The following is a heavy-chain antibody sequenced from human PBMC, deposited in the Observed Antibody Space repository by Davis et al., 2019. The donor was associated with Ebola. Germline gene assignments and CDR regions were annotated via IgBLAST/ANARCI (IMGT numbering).Heavy chain of an antibody. Sequence: ASVKVSCKASGYTFTSYDINWVRQATGQGLEWMGWMNHNSGNTGYAQKFQGRVTMPRNTSISTAYMELSSLRSEDTAVYYCARGYGDYYYYGMDVWGQATTVTVSS. CDR1: GYTFTSYD. CDR2: MNHNSGNT. D-gene: IGHD4-17*01. J-gene: IGHJ6*02. CDR3: ARGYGDYYYYGMDV. V-gene: IGHV1-8*01.